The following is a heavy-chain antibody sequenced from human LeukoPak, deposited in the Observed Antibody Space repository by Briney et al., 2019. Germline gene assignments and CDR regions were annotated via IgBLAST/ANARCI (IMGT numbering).Heavy chain of an antibody. CDR3: ARDPFYGGSYFDY. V-gene: IGHV1-46*01. CDR1: GYTFTSYY. D-gene: IGHD1-26*01. CDR2: INPSGGSR. Sequence: ASVKVSCKASGYTFTSYYMHWVRQAPGQGLEWMGIINPSGGSRSYAQKLQGRVTMTTDTSTSTAYMELRSLRSDDTAVYYCARDPFYGGSYFDYWGQGTLVTVSS. J-gene: IGHJ4*02.